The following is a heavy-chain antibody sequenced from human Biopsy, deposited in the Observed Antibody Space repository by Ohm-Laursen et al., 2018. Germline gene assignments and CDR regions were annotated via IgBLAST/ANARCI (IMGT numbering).Heavy chain of an antibody. CDR3: AADINVWNVNY. D-gene: IGHD1-1*01. J-gene: IGHJ4*02. V-gene: IGHV1-24*01. Sequence: SVKVSCKVSGYTLTELSMHWVRQAPGKGLGWMGGFAPENGKTVYAQNFQARVSMTEDTSTDTAYMELRSLRSEDADVYYCAADINVWNVNYWGQGTQVTVSS. CDR1: GYTLTELS. CDR2: FAPENGKT.